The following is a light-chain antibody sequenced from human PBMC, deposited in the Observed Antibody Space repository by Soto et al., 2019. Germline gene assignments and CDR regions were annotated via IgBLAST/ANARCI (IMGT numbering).Light chain of an antibody. CDR3: TSFTSSSTVL. V-gene: IGLV2-14*01. J-gene: IGLJ2*01. Sequence: QSALTQPASVSGSHGQSITISCTGTSSDVGDYNYVSWYQHHPGKVPKLIIYEVSNRPSGVSNRFSGSKSGNTASLTISGLQAEDEADYYCTSFTSSSTVLFGGGTKLTVL. CDR2: EVS. CDR1: SSDVGDYNY.